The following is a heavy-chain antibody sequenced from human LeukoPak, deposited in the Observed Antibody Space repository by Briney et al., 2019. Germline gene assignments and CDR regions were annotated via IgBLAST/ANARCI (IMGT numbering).Heavy chain of an antibody. V-gene: IGHV3-74*01. J-gene: IGHJ4*02. CDR2: IKTDGSTT. CDR1: GFIFSGYW. D-gene: IGHD2-2*01. Sequence: GGSLRLSCAGSGFIFSGYWMHWVRQAPGKGLVWVSRIKTDGSTTYYADSVKGRFTVSRDNAKNTLYLQMNSLRAEDTAVYYCAKDRQDIVVVPAASIFDYWGQGTLVTVSS. CDR3: AKDRQDIVVVPAASIFDY.